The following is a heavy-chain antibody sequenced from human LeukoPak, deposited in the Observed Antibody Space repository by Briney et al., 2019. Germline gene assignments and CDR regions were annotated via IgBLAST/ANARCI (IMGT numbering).Heavy chain of an antibody. J-gene: IGHJ4*02. Sequence: GGSLRLSCAASGFTFSSYAMSWVRQAPRKGLEWVSAISGGSTYYADSVKGRFTISRDNSKNTLYLQMNSLRAEDTAVYYCAKSHQPLWFGESDYWGQGTLVTVSS. D-gene: IGHD3-10*01. CDR1: GFTFSSYA. CDR3: AKSHQPLWFGESDY. CDR2: ISGGST. V-gene: IGHV3-23*01.